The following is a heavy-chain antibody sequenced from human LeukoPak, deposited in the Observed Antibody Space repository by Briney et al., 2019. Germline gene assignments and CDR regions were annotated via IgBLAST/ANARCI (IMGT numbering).Heavy chain of an antibody. V-gene: IGHV3-48*04. D-gene: IGHD3-22*01. J-gene: IGHJ4*02. CDR3: ARVSSTMIVVSTPFDY. CDR1: GFTFSSYS. CDR2: ISYSSSTI. Sequence: GGSLRLSCAASGFTFSSYSMNWVRQAPGKGLEWVSYISYSSSTIYYADSVKGRFTISRDNAKNSLYLQMNSLRAEDTAVYYCARVSSTMIVVSTPFDYWGQGTLVTVSS.